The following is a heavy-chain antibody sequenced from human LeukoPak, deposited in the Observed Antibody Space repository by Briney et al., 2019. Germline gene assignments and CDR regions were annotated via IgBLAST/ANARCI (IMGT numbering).Heavy chain of an antibody. CDR1: GGSISSSSYY. CDR2: IYYSGST. D-gene: IGHD4-11*01. Sequence: SETLSPTCTVSGGSISSSSYYWGWIRQPPGKGLEWIGSIYYSGSTYYNPSLKSRVTISVDTSKNQFSLKLSSVTAADTAVYYCARGTTTVTTYYYYYYMDVWGKGTTVTVSS. J-gene: IGHJ6*03. CDR3: ARGTTTVTTYYYYYYMDV. V-gene: IGHV4-39*07.